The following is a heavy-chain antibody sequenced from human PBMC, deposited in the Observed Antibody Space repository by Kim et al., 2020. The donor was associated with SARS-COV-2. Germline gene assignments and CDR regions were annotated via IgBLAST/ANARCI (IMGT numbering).Heavy chain of an antibody. J-gene: IGHJ4*02. V-gene: IGHV3-53*01. Sequence: ADSGNDRFSSSADTSENTLYLQMTSLRAEDTAVYYCARGSGRGKYYFDYWGQGTLVTVSS. D-gene: IGHD1-26*01. CDR3: ARGSGRGKYYFDY.